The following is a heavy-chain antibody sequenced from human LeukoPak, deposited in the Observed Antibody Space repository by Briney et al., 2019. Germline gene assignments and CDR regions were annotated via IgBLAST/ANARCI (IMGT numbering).Heavy chain of an antibody. CDR3: ARDIVYYEFTTMIVVVTEPYYYYGMDV. CDR2: IKQDGSEK. D-gene: IGHD3-22*01. Sequence: GGSLRLSCAASGFTFSSYWMSWVRQAPGKGLEWVANIKQDGSEKYYVDSVKGRFTISRDNAKNSLYLQMNSLRAEDTAVYYCARDIVYYEFTTMIVVVTEPYYYYGMDVWGQGTTVTVSS. V-gene: IGHV3-7*01. CDR1: GFTFSSYW. J-gene: IGHJ6*02.